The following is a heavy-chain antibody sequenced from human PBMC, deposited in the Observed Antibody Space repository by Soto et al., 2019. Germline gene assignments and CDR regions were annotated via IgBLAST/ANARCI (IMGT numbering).Heavy chain of an antibody. CDR1: GFTFSSYS. V-gene: IGHV3-48*01. CDR3: ARDKRGTMVRGVRADY. Sequence: GGSLRLSCAASGFTFSSYSMNWVRQAPGKGLEWVSYISSSSSSTIYYADSVKGRFTISRDNAKNSLYLQMNSLRAEDTAVYYCARDKRGTMVRGVRADYWGQGTLVTVSS. J-gene: IGHJ4*02. CDR2: ISSSSSSTI. D-gene: IGHD3-10*01.